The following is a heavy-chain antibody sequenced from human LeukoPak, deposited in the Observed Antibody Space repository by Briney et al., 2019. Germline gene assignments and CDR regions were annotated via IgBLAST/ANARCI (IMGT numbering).Heavy chain of an antibody. CDR2: IYYSGST. CDR3: ARVGYFDYYYMDV. Sequence: SETLSLTCTVSGGSISSYYWSWIRQPPGKGLEWIGYIYYSGSTNYNPSLKSRVTISVDTSKNQFSLKLSSVTAADTAVYYCARVGYFDYYYMDVWGKGTTVTVSS. J-gene: IGHJ6*03. CDR1: GGSISSYY. V-gene: IGHV4-59*01. D-gene: IGHD3-9*01.